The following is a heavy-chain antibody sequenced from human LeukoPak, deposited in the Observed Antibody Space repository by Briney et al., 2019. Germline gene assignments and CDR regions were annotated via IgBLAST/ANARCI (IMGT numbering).Heavy chain of an antibody. D-gene: IGHD5-24*01. CDR3: ARGGWLKSGDYFDN. J-gene: IGHJ4*02. V-gene: IGHV4-61*01. CDR1: GSSISSDYY. Sequence: SETLSLTCTVGGSSISSDYYWGWIRQPPGRGLEWIGYIYYSGSTTYNPSFKTRVTISVDTSNNHFSLRLTSVTAADTAVYYCARGGWLKSGDYFDNWGQGTLVTVSS. CDR2: IYYSGST.